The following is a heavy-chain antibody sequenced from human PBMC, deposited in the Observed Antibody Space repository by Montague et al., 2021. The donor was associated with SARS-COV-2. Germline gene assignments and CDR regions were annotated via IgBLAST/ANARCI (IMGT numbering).Heavy chain of an antibody. CDR3: ARAASHRDAFDV. D-gene: IGHD1-14*01. Sequence: TLSLTCAVSGGSINSGGYSWSWIRQSPGKGLEWIGYILHSGSTYYNPSLWSRVTISVDRSKSQFSLNLTSMTAADTAVYFCARAASHRDAFDVWGQGTVVTVSS. CDR1: GGSINSGGYS. J-gene: IGHJ3*01. V-gene: IGHV4-30-2*06. CDR2: ILHSGST.